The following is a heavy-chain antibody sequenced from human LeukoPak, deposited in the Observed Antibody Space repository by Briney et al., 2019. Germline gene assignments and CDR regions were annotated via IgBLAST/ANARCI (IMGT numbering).Heavy chain of an antibody. CDR3: ARARLPYGPYFDS. V-gene: IGHV4-61*02. CDR1: DDSISSGSYY. CDR2: IYVTGTT. Sequence: PSETLSLTCTVSDDSISSGSYYWSWIRQPAGKGLEWIGRIYVTGTTSYNLSLKSRVTISINTSKMQFSLKLRSVTVEDTGVYYCARARLPYGPYFDSWGQGTLVTVSS. D-gene: IGHD4-17*01. J-gene: IGHJ4*02.